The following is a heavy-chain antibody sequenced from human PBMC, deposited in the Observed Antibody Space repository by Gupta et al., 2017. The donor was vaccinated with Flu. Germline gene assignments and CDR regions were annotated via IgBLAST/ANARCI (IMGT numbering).Heavy chain of an antibody. V-gene: IGHV3-30*03. J-gene: IGHJ4*02. CDR1: GFIFSSYG. CDR3: ARDSGWRYFDY. CDR2: MSNDGSNK. D-gene: IGHD2-15*01. Sequence: QVQLVESGGGVVQSGGSLRLSCTAAGFIFSSYGMHWVRQAPGKGLEWLTVMSNDGSNKYYADSVRGRFTISRDNSKNTLFLQMNSLRTEDTAVYYCARDSGWRYFDYWGQGTLVTVSS.